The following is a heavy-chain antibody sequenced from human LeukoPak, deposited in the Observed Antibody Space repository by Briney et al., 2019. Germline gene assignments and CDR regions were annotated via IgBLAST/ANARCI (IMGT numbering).Heavy chain of an antibody. V-gene: IGHV1-69*04. Sequence: GASVKVSCKASGGTFSSYAISWVRQAPGQGLEWMGRIIPILGIANYAQKFQGRVTITADKPTSTAYMELSSLRSEDTAVYYCARVPRYYYDSSGLWYFDYWGQGTLVTVSS. CDR2: IIPILGIA. D-gene: IGHD3-22*01. CDR3: ARVPRYYYDSSGLWYFDY. J-gene: IGHJ4*02. CDR1: GGTFSSYA.